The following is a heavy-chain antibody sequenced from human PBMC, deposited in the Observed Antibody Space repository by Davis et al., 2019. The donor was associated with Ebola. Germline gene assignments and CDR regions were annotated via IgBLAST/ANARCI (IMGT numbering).Heavy chain of an antibody. D-gene: IGHD6-19*01. CDR3: ATWYSSGCYYFDY. CDR1: GYTFTGYY. J-gene: IGHJ4*02. V-gene: IGHV1-2*02. Sequence: ASVKVSCKASGYTFTGYYMHWVRQAPGQGLEWMGWINPNSGGTNYAQKFQGRVTMTTDTSTSTAYMELRSLRSDDTAVYYCATWYSSGCYYFDYWGQGTLVTVSS. CDR2: INPNSGGT.